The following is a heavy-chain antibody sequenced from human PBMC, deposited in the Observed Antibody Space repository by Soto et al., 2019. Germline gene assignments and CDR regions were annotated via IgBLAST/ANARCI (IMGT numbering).Heavy chain of an antibody. CDR1: GGSFSGYY. J-gene: IGHJ4*02. CDR2: INHSGST. CDR3: ARRGYNWNYVPFDY. D-gene: IGHD1-7*01. V-gene: IGHV4-34*01. Sequence: SETLSLTCAVYGGSFSGYYWSWIRQPPGKGLEWIGEINHSGSTNYNPSLKSRVTISVDTSKNQFSLKLSSVAAADTAVYYCARRGYNWNYVPFDYWGQGTLVTVSS.